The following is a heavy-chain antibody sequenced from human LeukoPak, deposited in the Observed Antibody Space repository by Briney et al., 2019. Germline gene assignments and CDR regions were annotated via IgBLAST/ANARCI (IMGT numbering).Heavy chain of an antibody. Sequence: SETLSLTCAVYGGSFSGYYWSWIRQPPGKGLEWIGEINHSGSTNYSPSLQSRVTTSLDTSKNQLSLKLSSVTAAETAVYYSARGTLNYSGYDYMDFDYWGQGTLVTVSS. D-gene: IGHD5-12*01. CDR3: ARGTLNYSGYDYMDFDY. J-gene: IGHJ4*02. CDR2: INHSGST. V-gene: IGHV4-34*01. CDR1: GGSFSGYY.